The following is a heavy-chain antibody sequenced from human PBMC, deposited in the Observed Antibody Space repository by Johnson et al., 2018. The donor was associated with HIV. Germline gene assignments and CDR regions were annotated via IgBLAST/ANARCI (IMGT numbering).Heavy chain of an antibody. D-gene: IGHD1-20*01. CDR2: INWNGGST. CDR1: GFTFDDYG. V-gene: IGHV3-20*04. CDR3: ATGWGNWNDEGPDAFDI. J-gene: IGHJ3*02. Sequence: VQLVESGGGVIRPGGSLRLSCATSGFTFDDYGMSWVRQAPGKGLEWVSGINWNGGSTGYADSVKGRFTISRDNALNSLYLQMNSLRTEDTALYYCATGWGNWNDEGPDAFDIWGQGTMVTVSS.